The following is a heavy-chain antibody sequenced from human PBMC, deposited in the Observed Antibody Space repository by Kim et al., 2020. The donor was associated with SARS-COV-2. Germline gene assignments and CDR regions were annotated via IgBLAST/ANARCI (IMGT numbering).Heavy chain of an antibody. D-gene: IGHD6-13*01. Sequence: GESLKISCKGSGYSFTSYWIGWVRQMPGKGLEWMGIIYPGDSDTTYSPSFQGLVTISADKSINTTYLQWSSLKASDTAMYYCARLGAAGGASYGMDVWGQGAAVTVSS. J-gene: IGHJ6*02. CDR1: GYSFTSYW. CDR2: IYPGDSDT. CDR3: ARLGAAGGASYGMDV. V-gene: IGHV5-51*01.